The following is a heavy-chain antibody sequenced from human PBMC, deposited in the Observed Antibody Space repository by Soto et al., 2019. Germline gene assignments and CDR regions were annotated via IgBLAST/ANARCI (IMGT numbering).Heavy chain of an antibody. CDR2: ISGSGGST. Sequence: GGSLRLSCAASGFTFSSYAMSWVRQAPGKGLEWVSAISGSGGSTYYADSVKGRFTISRDNSKNTLYLQMNSLRAEDTAVYYCAKDSREVINLWFGELGQDDYWGQGTLVTVSS. V-gene: IGHV3-23*01. D-gene: IGHD3-10*01. J-gene: IGHJ4*02. CDR3: AKDSREVINLWFGELGQDDY. CDR1: GFTFSSYA.